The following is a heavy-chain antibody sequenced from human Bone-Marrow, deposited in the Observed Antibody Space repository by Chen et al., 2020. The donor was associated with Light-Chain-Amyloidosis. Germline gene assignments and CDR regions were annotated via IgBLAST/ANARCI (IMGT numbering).Heavy chain of an antibody. CDR2: IYYSGST. J-gene: IGHJ6*02. CDR1: GGSISNYY. CDR3: ARARGESDTYGMDV. V-gene: IGHV4-59*01. D-gene: IGHD2-21*01. Sequence: QVQLQESGPGLVKPSETLSFTCTVSGGSISNYYWSWIRQPPGKGLEWIGYIYYSGSTNYNPSLRSRVTMSVDTSKNQFSLNLSSVTAADTAMYFCARARGESDTYGMDVWGLGTTVTVSS.